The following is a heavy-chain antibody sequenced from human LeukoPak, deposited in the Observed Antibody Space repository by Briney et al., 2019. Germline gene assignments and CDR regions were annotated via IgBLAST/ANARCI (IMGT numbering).Heavy chain of an antibody. CDR1: GFTVSSNF. CDR2: IRSKAYGGTT. Sequence: GGSLRLSCAASGFTVSSNFMSWFRQAPGKGLEWVGFIRSKAYGGTTEYAASVKGRFTISRDDSKSIAYPQMNSLKTEDTAVYYCTRGKSGDYWGQGTLVTVSS. CDR3: TRGKSGDY. J-gene: IGHJ4*02. V-gene: IGHV3-49*03.